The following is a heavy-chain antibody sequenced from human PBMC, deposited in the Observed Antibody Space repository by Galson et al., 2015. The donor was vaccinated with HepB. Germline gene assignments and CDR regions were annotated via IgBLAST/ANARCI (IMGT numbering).Heavy chain of an antibody. V-gene: IGHV3-11*06. J-gene: IGHJ4*02. Sequence: SLRLSCAASGFTFSDYYMAWIRQAPGKGLEWVAYISSGSAYIGYADSVKGRFTISRDNARSSLYLQLNSLRAEDMAIYYCATASIHHFDHWGQGTLVTVSS. D-gene: IGHD6-6*01. CDR2: ISSGSAYI. CDR3: ATASIHHFDH. CDR1: GFTFSDYY.